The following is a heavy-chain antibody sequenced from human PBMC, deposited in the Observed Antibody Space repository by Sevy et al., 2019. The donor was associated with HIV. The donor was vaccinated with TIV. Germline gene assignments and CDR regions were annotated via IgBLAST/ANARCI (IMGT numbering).Heavy chain of an antibody. CDR2: ICYNGHI. CDR3: AGANACGRGYS. CDR1: GGSITSLY. J-gene: IGHJ4*02. V-gene: IGHV4-59*11. D-gene: IGHD6-25*01. Sequence: ETLSLTCTVSGGSITSLYWNWIRQPPGKGLEWIAKICYNGHINYNPSLKGRVTLSLATSKNQFSLRLSSVTAADLAIYSCAGANACGRGYSWGQGTLVTVSS.